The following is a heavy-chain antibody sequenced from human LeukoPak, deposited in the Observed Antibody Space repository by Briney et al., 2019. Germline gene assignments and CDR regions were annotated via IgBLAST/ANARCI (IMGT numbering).Heavy chain of an antibody. CDR2: ISAYNGNT. D-gene: IGHD3-22*01. J-gene: IGHJ4*02. CDR3: ASTREDSSGYKLEGQFVMSYYFDY. Sequence: ASVKVSCKASGYTFTSYGISWVRQAPGQGLEWMGWISAYNGNTNYAQKLQGRVTMTTDTSTSTAYMELRSLRFDDTAVYYCASTREDSSGYKLEGQFVMSYYFDYWGQGTLVTVSS. V-gene: IGHV1-18*01. CDR1: GYTFTSYG.